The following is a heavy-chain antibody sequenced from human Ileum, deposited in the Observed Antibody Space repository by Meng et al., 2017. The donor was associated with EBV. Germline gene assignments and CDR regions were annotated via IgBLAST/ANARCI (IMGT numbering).Heavy chain of an antibody. CDR1: CGSRRRPNW. CDR2: IYHSGST. CDR3: ARADKVRFDY. Sequence: GPVLCQPPWPLSPPRRASCGSRRRPNWWSWVRQPPGKGLEWIGEIYHSGSTNQNPSLKGRVSISVDKSKNQFSLKLSSVTAADTAVYYCARADKVRFDYWGQGTLVTVSS. J-gene: IGHJ4*02. V-gene: IGHV4-4*03.